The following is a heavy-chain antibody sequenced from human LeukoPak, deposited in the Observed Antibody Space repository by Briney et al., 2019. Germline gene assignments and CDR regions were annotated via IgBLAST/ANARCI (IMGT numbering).Heavy chain of an antibody. Sequence: PSETLSLTCTVSGGSISSYYWGWIRQPPGKGLEWIGSIYHSGSTYYNPSLKSRVTISVDTSKNQFSLKLSSVTAADTAVYYCARGDYDSSGYYYFGWGQGTLVTVSS. CDR3: ARGDYDSSGYYYFG. J-gene: IGHJ4*02. V-gene: IGHV4-38-2*02. CDR1: GGSISSYY. D-gene: IGHD3-22*01. CDR2: IYHSGST.